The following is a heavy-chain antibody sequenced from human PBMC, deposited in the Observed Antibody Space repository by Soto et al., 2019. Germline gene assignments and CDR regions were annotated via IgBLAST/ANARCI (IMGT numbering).Heavy chain of an antibody. CDR2: IYPRASDH. V-gene: IGHV5-51*01. Sequence: PGESLKISCQASGYSFTTYWIGWVRQMPGRGLEWMAIIYPRASDHRYSLSFEGHVTISVDKSISTVFLQWSGLKASDSAMYFCARLPRRAGYKFFDYWGQGSLVTVPQ. D-gene: IGHD5-12*01. CDR1: GYSFTTYW. CDR3: ARLPRRAGYKFFDY. J-gene: IGHJ4*02.